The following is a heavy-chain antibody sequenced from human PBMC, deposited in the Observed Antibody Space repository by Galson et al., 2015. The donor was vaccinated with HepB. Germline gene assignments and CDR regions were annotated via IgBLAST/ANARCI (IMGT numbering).Heavy chain of an antibody. CDR2: ISYDGSNK. CDR3: ARDRDSQLYSSTGNFDY. CDR1: GFTFSSYA. Sequence: SLRLSCAASGFTFSSYAMHWVRQAPGKGLEWVAVISYDGSNKYYADSVKGRFTISRDNSKNTLYLQMNSLRAEDTAVYYCARDRDSQLYSSTGNFDYWGQGTLVTVSS. J-gene: IGHJ4*02. D-gene: IGHD2-15*01. V-gene: IGHV3-30*04.